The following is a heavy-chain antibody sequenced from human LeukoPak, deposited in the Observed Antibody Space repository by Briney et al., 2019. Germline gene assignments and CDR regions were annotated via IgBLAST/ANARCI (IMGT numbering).Heavy chain of an antibody. CDR3: ATGERMVRGDGVDY. D-gene: IGHD3-10*01. V-gene: IGHV3-66*01. CDR2: IYSGGST. Sequence: RAGGSLRLSCAASGSTFSSYEMNWVRQAPGKGLEWVSVIYSGGSTYYADSVKGRFTISRDNSKNTLYLQMNSLRAEDTAVYFCATGERMVRGDGVDYWGQGTLVTVSS. CDR1: GSTFSSYE. J-gene: IGHJ4*02.